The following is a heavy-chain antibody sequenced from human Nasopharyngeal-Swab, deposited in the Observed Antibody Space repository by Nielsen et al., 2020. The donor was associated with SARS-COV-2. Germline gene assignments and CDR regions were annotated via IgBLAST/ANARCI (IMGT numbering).Heavy chain of an antibody. CDR2: IFSSGST. D-gene: IGHD4-17*01. CDR3: ARDESGDYLGLPFDH. J-gene: IGHJ4*02. Sequence: SETLSLTCVVSGASISSRSNYSGWIRESPGKGLEWIGTIFSSGSTYTPSLKSRVTMSVETSKNQFSLNLTSVTAADTAVYYCARDESGDYLGLPFDHWGRGTLVTVSS. CDR1: GASISSRSNY. V-gene: IGHV4-39*07.